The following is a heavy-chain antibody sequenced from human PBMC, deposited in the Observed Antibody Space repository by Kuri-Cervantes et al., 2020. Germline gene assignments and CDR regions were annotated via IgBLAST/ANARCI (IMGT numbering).Heavy chain of an antibody. V-gene: IGHV3-33*06. CDR3: AKPSAGFGELLYYYYGMDV. D-gene: IGHD3-10*01. CDR2: IWFDGSTK. CDR1: GFNFDKYG. Sequence: GGSLRLSCAASGFNFDKYGMHWVRQVPGKGLEWVAVIWFDGSTKYYADSVKGRFTISRDNSKNTLYLQMNSLRAEDTAVYYCAKPSAGFGELLYYYYGMDVWGQGTTVTVSS. J-gene: IGHJ6*02.